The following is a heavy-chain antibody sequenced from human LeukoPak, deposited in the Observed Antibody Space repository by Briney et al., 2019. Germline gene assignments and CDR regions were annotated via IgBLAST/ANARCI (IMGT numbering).Heavy chain of an antibody. CDR3: ANEYYDRSGYYYIDR. J-gene: IGHJ5*02. CDR1: GGSISSGGYS. Sequence: PSQTLSLTCAVSGGSISSGGYSWSWIRQPPGKGLEWIGYISHSGSTYYNPSLKSRVTISGDRSKNQFSLKLSSVTAADTAVYYCANEYYDRSGYYYIDRWGLGTLVTVSS. CDR2: ISHSGST. V-gene: IGHV4-30-2*01. D-gene: IGHD3-22*01.